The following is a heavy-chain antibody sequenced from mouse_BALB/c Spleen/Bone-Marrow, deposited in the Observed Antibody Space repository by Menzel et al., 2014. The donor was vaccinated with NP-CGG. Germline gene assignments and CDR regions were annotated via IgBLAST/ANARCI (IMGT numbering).Heavy chain of an antibody. J-gene: IGHJ3*01. CDR3: VRDSDWFSY. Sequence: EVLLVESGGGLVQPGSSVRLSCTPSGFTFNDNYMRWVRPPPGQALEWLGFIKNTANGYATEFSASVKVRFTLSRDNSQSILYLQMNTLRAEDSASYYCVRDSDWFSYWGQGTLVTVSA. CDR2: IKNTANGYAT. CDR1: GFTFNDNY. V-gene: IGHV7-3*02.